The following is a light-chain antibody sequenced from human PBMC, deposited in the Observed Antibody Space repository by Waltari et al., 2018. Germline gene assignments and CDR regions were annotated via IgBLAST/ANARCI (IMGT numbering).Light chain of an antibody. Sequence: SYELTQPPSVSVFPGQTASIACSGDRLGEKYTFWYQMKPGQSPQLLMFQDDRRPSGIPERCSGSNAGNTATLTISGTQAMDEADYYCQAWGDSVAVFGGGTKLTVL. CDR2: QDD. V-gene: IGLV3-1*01. J-gene: IGLJ2*01. CDR1: RLGEKY. CDR3: QAWGDSVAV.